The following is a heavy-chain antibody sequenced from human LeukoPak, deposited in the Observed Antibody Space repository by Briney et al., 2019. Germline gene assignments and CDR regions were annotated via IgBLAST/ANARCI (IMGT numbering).Heavy chain of an antibody. V-gene: IGHV4-61*01. CDR3: ARFIAVAGFDY. CDR1: GGSVSSGSYY. J-gene: IGHJ4*02. Sequence: SETLSLTCTVSGGSVSSGSYYWSWIRQPPGTGLEWIGYIYYSGSTNYNPSLKSRVTISVDTSKNQFSLKLSSVTAADTAVYYCARFIAVAGFDYWGQGTLVTVSS. D-gene: IGHD6-19*01. CDR2: IYYSGST.